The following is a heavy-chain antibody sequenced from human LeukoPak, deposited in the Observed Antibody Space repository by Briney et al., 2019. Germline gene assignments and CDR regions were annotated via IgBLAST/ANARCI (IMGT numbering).Heavy chain of an antibody. CDR3: ARDIKYYDSSGYYDY. CDR1: GGSFSSYY. D-gene: IGHD3-22*01. J-gene: IGHJ4*02. V-gene: IGHV4-59*01. CDR2: IYYSGST. Sequence: SETLSLTCAVYGGSFSSYYWSWIRQPPGKGLEWIGYIYYSGSTNYNPSLKSRVTISVDTSKNQFSLKLSSVTAADTAVYYCARDIKYYDSSGYYDYWGQGTLVTVSS.